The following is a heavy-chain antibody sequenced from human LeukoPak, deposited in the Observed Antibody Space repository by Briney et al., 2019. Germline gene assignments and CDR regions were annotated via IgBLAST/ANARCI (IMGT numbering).Heavy chain of an antibody. CDR2: INPNSGGT. J-gene: IGHJ4*02. CDR3: ARDPDGEPSFDY. Sequence: ASVKVSCKASGYTFTGYYMHWVRQAPGQGLEWMGWINPNSGGTNYAQKFQGRVTMTRDTSISTAYMEPSRLRSDDTAVYYCARDPDGEPSFDYWGQGTLVTVSS. CDR1: GYTFTGYY. V-gene: IGHV1-2*02. D-gene: IGHD3-10*01.